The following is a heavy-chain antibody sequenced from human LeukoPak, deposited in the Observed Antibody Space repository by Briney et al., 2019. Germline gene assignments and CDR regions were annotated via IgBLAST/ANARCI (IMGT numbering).Heavy chain of an antibody. V-gene: IGHV7-4-1*02. Sequence: ASVKVSCKASGYTFTSYAMNWVRQAPGQGLEWMGWINTNTGNPTYAQGFTGRFVFSLDTSVSTAYLQISSLKAEDTAVYYCAKDRIFELWFGESSPYYFDNWGQGTLVTVSS. CDR3: AKDRIFELWFGESSPYYFDN. J-gene: IGHJ4*02. D-gene: IGHD3-10*01. CDR1: GYTFTSYA. CDR2: INTNTGNP.